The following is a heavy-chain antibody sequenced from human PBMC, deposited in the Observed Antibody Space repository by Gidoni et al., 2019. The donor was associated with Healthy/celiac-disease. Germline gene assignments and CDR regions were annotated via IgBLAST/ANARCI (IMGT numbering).Heavy chain of an antibody. CDR3: ARDATKELGLDPYYFDY. CDR1: GFTFTRYE. Sequence: EVQLVESGGGLVQPGGSLRLSCAASGFTFTRYEMSWVRQAPGKGLEWVSYISSSGSTIYYADTVKGRFTISRDNAKNSLYLQMNSLRAEDTAVYYCARDATKELGLDPYYFDYWGQGTLVTVSS. D-gene: IGHD7-27*01. CDR2: ISSSGSTI. V-gene: IGHV3-48*03. J-gene: IGHJ4*02.